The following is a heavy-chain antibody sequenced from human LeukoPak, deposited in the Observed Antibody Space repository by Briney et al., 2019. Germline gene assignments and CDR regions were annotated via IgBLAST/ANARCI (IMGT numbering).Heavy chain of an antibody. V-gene: IGHV3-30*18. CDR2: ISYDGSNK. CDR3: AKDLRAYYYGSGSFDY. J-gene: IGHJ4*02. D-gene: IGHD3-10*01. CDR1: GFTFSSYG. Sequence: GGSLRLSCAASGFTFSSYGMHWVRQAPGKGLEWVAVISYDGSNKYYVDSVKGRFTISRDNSKNTLYLQMNSLRAEDTAVYYCAKDLRAYYYGSGSFDYWGQGTLVTVSS.